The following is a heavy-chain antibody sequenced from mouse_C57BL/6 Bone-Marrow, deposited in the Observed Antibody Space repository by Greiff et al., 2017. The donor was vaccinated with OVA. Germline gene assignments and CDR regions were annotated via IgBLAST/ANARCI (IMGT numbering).Heavy chain of an antibody. Sequence: EVMLVESGGGLVQPKGSLKLSCAASGFSFNTYAMNWVRQAPGKGLEWVARIRSKSNNYATYYADSVKDRFTISRDDSESMLYLQMNNLKTEDTAMYYCVRHSISLDYWGQGTTLTVSS. V-gene: IGHV10-1*01. CDR3: VRHSISLDY. J-gene: IGHJ2*01. CDR2: IRSKSNNYAT. D-gene: IGHD1-3*01. CDR1: GFSFNTYA.